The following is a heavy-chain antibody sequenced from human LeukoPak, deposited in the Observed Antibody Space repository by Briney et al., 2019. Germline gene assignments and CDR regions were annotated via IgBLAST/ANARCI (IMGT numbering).Heavy chain of an antibody. CDR1: GFTFNRFG. J-gene: IGHJ6*02. Sequence: GGSLRLSCATSGFTFNRFGMHWVRQAPGKGLEWVAVIWYDGSNKDYADSVKGRFTISRDNAKNSLYLQMNSLRAEDTAVYYCAREGGSYPLRWRYFYYYGMDVWGQGTTVTVSS. CDR2: IWYDGSNK. CDR3: AREGGSYPLRWRYFYYYGMDV. V-gene: IGHV3-33*01. D-gene: IGHD1-26*01.